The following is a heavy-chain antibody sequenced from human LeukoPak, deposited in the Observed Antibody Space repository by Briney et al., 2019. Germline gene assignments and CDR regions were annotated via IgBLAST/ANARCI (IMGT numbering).Heavy chain of an antibody. J-gene: IGHJ4*02. CDR2: IKQAGSEK. CDR3: ASINYGWNFDY. D-gene: IGHD6-19*01. Sequence: GGSLRLSCAASRFTFSNYWMSWVRQAPGKGLEWVANIKQAGSEKYYVDSVKGRFTISRDDAKNSLYLQMNTLKTEDTAVYYCASINYGWNFDYWGQGTLVTVSS. V-gene: IGHV3-7*01. CDR1: RFTFSNYW.